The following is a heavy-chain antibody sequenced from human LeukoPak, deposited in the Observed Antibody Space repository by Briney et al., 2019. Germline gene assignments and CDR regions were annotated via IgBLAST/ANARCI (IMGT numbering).Heavy chain of an antibody. Sequence: GGSLRLSCAASGFTVSSDYMSWVRQAPGKGLEWVSLIYAGGSTYYADSVKGRFTISRDNSKNTLYLQMNSLRAEDTAVYYCAGVRWLPSEADAFDIWGQGTMVTVSS. V-gene: IGHV3-53*01. CDR2: IYAGGST. J-gene: IGHJ3*02. CDR1: GFTVSSDY. CDR3: AGVRWLPSEADAFDI. D-gene: IGHD5-24*01.